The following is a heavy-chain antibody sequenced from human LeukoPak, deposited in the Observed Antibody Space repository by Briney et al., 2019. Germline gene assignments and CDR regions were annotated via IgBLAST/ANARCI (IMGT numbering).Heavy chain of an antibody. J-gene: IGHJ5*02. CDR3: AREISSWYRTEGRFDP. Sequence: GGSLRLSCVASRFTFSNYWMTWVRQAPRKGLERVANIKQDGSEKYYVDSVRGRFTSSRDNAKNSLYLQVISLRAEETAVYHCAREISSWYRTEGRFDPWGQGTLVTVSS. CDR2: IKQDGSEK. CDR1: RFTFSNYW. V-gene: IGHV3-7*01. D-gene: IGHD6-13*01.